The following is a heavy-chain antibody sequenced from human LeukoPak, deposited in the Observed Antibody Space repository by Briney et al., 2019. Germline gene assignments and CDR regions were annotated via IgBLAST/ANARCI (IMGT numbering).Heavy chain of an antibody. D-gene: IGHD2-8*01. CDR2: ISGSGGST. CDR1: GFTFSGYA. CDR3: AKGYCSNGVCYPDY. J-gene: IGHJ4*02. V-gene: IGHV3-23*01. Sequence: GGSLRLSCAASGFTFSGYAMSWVRQAPGKGLEWVSAISGSGGSTYYADSVKGRFTISRDNSMNTLYLQMNSLRAEDTAVYYCAKGYCSNGVCYPDYWGQGTLVTASS.